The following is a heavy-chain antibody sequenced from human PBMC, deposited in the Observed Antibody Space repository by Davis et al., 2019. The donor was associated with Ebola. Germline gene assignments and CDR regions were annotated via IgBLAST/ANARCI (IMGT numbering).Heavy chain of an antibody. D-gene: IGHD3-9*01. Sequence: GESLKISCAASGFTFSGSAMHWVRQASGKGLEWVGRIRSKANSYATAYAASVKGRFTISRDNSKNTLYLQMNSLRAEDTAVYYCAKGRLRYFDWLSQNWFDPWGQGTLVTVSS. CDR3: AKGRLRYFDWLSQNWFDP. CDR1: GFTFSGSA. J-gene: IGHJ5*02. CDR2: IRSKANSYAT. V-gene: IGHV3-73*01.